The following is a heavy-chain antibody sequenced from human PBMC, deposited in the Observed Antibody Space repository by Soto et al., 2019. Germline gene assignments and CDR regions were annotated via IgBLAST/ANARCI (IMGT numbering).Heavy chain of an antibody. D-gene: IGHD5-18*01. Sequence: QVQLQESGPGLVKPSETLSLTCTVSGGSVSSGIHYWTWIRQPPGKDLEWIGHLYYTGTTQYNPYLQSRVTMSVDTAKDQFSLKLTAVAAAGTAVYYCASVVYSYGTRVYGMYVW. CDR2: LYYTGTT. J-gene: IGHJ6*01. CDR1: GGSVSSGIHY. CDR3: ASVVYSYGTRVYGMYV. V-gene: IGHV4-61*01.